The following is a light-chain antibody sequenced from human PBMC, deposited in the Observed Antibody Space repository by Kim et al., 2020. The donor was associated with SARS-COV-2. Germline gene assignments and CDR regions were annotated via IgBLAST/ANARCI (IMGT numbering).Light chain of an antibody. CDR2: QDS. J-gene: IGLJ2*01. CDR3: QAWDSSNVV. CDR1: KLGDKY. Sequence: SVSPGQTASITCSGDKLGDKYACWYQQKPGRSPVLVIYQDSKRPSGIPERLSGSNSGNTATLTIRGTQAMDEADYYCQAWDSSNVVFGGGTQLTVL. V-gene: IGLV3-1*01.